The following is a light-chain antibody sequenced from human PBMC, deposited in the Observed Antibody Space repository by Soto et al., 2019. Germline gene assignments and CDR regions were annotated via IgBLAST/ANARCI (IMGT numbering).Light chain of an antibody. CDR3: QRYNQWPRT. CDR1: QSISSH. CDR2: AAS. V-gene: IGKV3-15*01. Sequence: EIVMTQSPATLSVSPGDGATLSCRASQSISSHLGWYQQKPGQAPRLLIYAASIRATGVPDRFSGSGSGAEFTLTISSLQSEDFAVYYCQRYNQWPRTFGQGTKVEIK. J-gene: IGKJ1*01.